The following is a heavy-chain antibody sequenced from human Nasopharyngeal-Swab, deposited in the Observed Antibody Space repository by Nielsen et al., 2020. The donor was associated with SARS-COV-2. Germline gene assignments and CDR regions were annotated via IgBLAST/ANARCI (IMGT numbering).Heavy chain of an antibody. V-gene: IGHV4-39*01. D-gene: IGHD6-13*01. CDR2: IYYSGST. CDR3: ARPGTGIAAADY. J-gene: IGHJ4*02. Sequence: WIRQPPGKGLEWIGSIYYSGSTYYNPSLKSRVTISVDKSKNQFSLKLSSVTAADTAVYYCARPGTGIAAADYWGQGTLVTVSS.